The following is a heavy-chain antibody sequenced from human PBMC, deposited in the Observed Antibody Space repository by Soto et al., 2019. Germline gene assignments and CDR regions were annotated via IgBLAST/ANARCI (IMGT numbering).Heavy chain of an antibody. CDR3: VRGGSMTVDATLKTPFYI. CDR2: INPKTGDT. Sequence: QVQLVQSGAEVKKPGASMKVSCKASGYIFTGHFMHWVRLAPGQGLEWMGWINPKTGDTGYAQKFQGRVTLTREKSINTAYMDLNSLISDDTAVYSCVRGGSMTVDATLKTPFYIWGQGTMVTVSS. J-gene: IGHJ3*02. V-gene: IGHV1-2*02. CDR1: GYIFTGHF. D-gene: IGHD3-22*01.